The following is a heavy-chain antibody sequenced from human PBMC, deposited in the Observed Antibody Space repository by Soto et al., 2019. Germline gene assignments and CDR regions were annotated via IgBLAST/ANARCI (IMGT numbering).Heavy chain of an antibody. D-gene: IGHD3-16*01. CDR2: IYFDGITT. CDR1: GFTFNTHW. Sequence: GGSLRLSCTASGFTFNTHWMHWVRQAPGKGLVWVSRIYFDGITTNYADSVKGRLTVSRDNAKNTVYLHVNTLSHEDTAVYYCARGGAMGVDYWGEGTLVTVSS. CDR3: ARGGAMGVDY. V-gene: IGHV3-74*01. J-gene: IGHJ4*02.